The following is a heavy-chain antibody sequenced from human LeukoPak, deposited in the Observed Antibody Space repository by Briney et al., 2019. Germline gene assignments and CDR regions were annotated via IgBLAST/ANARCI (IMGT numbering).Heavy chain of an antibody. CDR1: GYSTSSGYY. Sequence: PSETLSLTCTVSGYSTSSGYYWGWIRQPPGKGLEWIGSIYHSGSTYYNPSLKSRVTISVDTSKNQFSLKLSSVTAADTAVYYCARAIEVGAMTPFDYWGQGTLVTVSS. J-gene: IGHJ4*02. V-gene: IGHV4-38-2*02. CDR2: IYHSGST. CDR3: ARAIEVGAMTPFDY. D-gene: IGHD1-26*01.